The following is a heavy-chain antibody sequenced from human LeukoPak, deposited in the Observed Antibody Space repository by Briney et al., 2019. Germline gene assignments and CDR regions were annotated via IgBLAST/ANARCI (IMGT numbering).Heavy chain of an antibody. J-gene: IGHJ4*02. V-gene: IGHV1-2*06. D-gene: IGHD4-17*01. CDR3: ARGGYGDPGPPDY. Sequence: ASVKVSCKASGYTFTSYEINWVRQATGQGLEWMGRINPNSGGTNYAQKFQGRVTMTRDTSISTAYMELSRLRSDDTAVYYCARGGYGDPGPPDYWGQGTLVTVSS. CDR1: GYTFTSYE. CDR2: INPNSGGT.